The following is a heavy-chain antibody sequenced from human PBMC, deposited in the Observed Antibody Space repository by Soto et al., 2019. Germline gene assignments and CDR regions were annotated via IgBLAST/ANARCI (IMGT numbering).Heavy chain of an antibody. CDR2: ILYDGTNK. V-gene: IGHV3-33*01. Sequence: QVQLVESGGGVVQPGRSLRLSCAASGFIFSSYGIHWVRQAPGKGLEWVAIILYDGTNKYYADSVKGRFTISRDNSKNTVYLQMNSLRVEDTALYYCVREGGEFDYWGQGTLVTVSS. CDR3: VREGGEFDY. CDR1: GFIFSSYG. D-gene: IGHD3-16*01. J-gene: IGHJ4*02.